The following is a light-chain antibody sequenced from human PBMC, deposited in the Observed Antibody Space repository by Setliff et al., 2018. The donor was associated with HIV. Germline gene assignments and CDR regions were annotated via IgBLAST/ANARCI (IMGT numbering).Light chain of an antibody. J-gene: IGLJ1*01. Sequence: QSVLAQPRSVSGSPGQSVTFSCTGSSSDIGGYDYVSWYQQHPGKAPKLMIFDVTKRPSGVPDRFSGSKSGSTASPTISGLQADDEAVYYCCSYAGPTDGFGSGTKGTVL. CDR1: SSDIGGYDY. CDR3: CSYAGPTDG. V-gene: IGLV2-11*01. CDR2: DVT.